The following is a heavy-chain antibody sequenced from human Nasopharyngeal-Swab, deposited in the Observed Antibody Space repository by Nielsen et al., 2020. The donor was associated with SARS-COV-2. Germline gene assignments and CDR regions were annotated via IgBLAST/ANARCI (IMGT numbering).Heavy chain of an antibody. CDR2: ISSSTSYI. J-gene: IGHJ3*02. CDR1: EFTFSSYS. D-gene: IGHD5-18*01. V-gene: IGHV3-21*01. CDR3: ARARGYSYDDAFDI. Sequence: GESLKISCAASEFTFSSYSMNWVRQAPGKGLEWVSSISSSTSYIYYADSVKGRFTISRDNAKNSLYLQMNNLRAEDTAVYYCARARGYSYDDAFDIWGQGTMATVSS.